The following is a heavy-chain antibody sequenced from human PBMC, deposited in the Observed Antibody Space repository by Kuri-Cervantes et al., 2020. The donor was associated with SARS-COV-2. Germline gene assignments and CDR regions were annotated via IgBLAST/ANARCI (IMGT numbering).Heavy chain of an antibody. CDR2: INPNSGGT. J-gene: IGHJ4*02. CDR1: GYTFTDYY. D-gene: IGHD3-10*01. V-gene: IGHV1-2*04. Sequence: ASVKVSCKASGYTFTDYYMHWVRQAPGQGLEWMGWINPNSGGTNYAQKFQGWVAMTRDTPLSTSYMELRRLGSDDTAVYYCARGEGVRGLMGLFQGRGAGPLDFWGQGTLVTVSS. CDR3: ARGEGVRGLMGLFQGRGAGPLDF.